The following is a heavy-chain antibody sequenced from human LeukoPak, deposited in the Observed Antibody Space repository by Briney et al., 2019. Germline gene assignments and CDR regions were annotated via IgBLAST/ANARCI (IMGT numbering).Heavy chain of an antibody. J-gene: IGHJ4*02. Sequence: GGSLRLSCAVSGFSFSSYWMSWVRQAPGKGLEWVANIKQDGSDKYYVDSVKGRFTISRDNAKNSLYLQMNSLRAEDTAVYYCARDRLDYDILTGRYYYFDYWGQGTLVTVSS. V-gene: IGHV3-7*04. CDR1: GFSFSSYW. D-gene: IGHD3-9*01. CDR3: ARDRLDYDILTGRYYYFDY. CDR2: IKQDGSDK.